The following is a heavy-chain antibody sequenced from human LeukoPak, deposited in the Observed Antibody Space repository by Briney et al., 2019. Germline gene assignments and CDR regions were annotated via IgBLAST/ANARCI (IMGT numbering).Heavy chain of an antibody. J-gene: IGHJ4*02. Sequence: QPGGSLRLSCAASGFTYDDYAMHWVRQAPGKGLEWVSLISGDGNITYYADSVKGRFTISRDNSKNSLYLQMNSLRTEDTAFYYCARVDYSSDWYVCDYWGQGTLVTVSS. V-gene: IGHV3-43*02. CDR2: ISGDGNIT. CDR1: GFTYDDYA. CDR3: ARVDYSSDWYVCDY. D-gene: IGHD6-19*01.